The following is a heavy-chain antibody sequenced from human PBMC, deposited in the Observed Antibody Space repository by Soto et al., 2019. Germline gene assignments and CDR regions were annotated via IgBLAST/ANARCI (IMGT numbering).Heavy chain of an antibody. CDR3: ARKYYYDRTIDY. CDR1: GGSISSSSYY. CDR2: IYYSGST. D-gene: IGHD3-22*01. V-gene: IGHV4-39*01. Sequence: SETLSLTCTVSGGSISSSSYYWGWIRQPPGKGLEWIGSIYYSGSTYYNPSLKSRVTISVDTSKNQFSLKLSSVTAADTAVYYCARKYYYDRTIDYWGQGTLVTVSS. J-gene: IGHJ4*02.